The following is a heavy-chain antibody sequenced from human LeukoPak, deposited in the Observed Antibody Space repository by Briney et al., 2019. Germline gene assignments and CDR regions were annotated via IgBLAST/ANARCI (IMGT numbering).Heavy chain of an antibody. Sequence: SETLSLTCTVSGGSISSYYWSWIRQPPGKGLEWIGYIYYSGSTNYNPSLKSRVTISVDTSKNQFSLKLSSVTAADTAVYYCAGVAGSFGFDYWGQGTLVTVSS. J-gene: IGHJ4*02. CDR1: GGSISSYY. V-gene: IGHV4-59*01. CDR3: AGVAGSFGFDY. CDR2: IYYSGST. D-gene: IGHD6-19*01.